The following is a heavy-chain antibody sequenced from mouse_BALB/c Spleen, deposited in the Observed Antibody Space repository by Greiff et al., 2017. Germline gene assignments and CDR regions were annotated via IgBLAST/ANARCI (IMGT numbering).Heavy chain of an antibody. CDR1: GYAFSSYW. Sequence: VKLVESGAELVRPGSSVKISCKASGYAFSSYWMNWVKQRPGQGLEWIGQIYPGDGDTNYNGKFKGKATLTADKSSSTAYMQLSSLTSEDSAVYFCARTSLTGTFAMDYWGQGTSVTVSS. D-gene: IGHD4-1*01. J-gene: IGHJ4*01. CDR3: ARTSLTGTFAMDY. V-gene: IGHV1-80*01. CDR2: IYPGDGDT.